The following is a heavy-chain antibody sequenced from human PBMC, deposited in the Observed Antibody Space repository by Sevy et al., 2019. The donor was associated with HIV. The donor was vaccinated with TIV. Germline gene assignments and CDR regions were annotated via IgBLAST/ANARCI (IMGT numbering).Heavy chain of an antibody. D-gene: IGHD3-22*01. CDR3: ARDLYDSSCYYYYYYGMDV. V-gene: IGHV1-2*02. CDR1: GYTFTGYY. J-gene: IGHJ6*02. Sequence: ASVKVSCKASGYTFTGYYMHWVRQAPGQGLEWMGWINPNSGGTNYAQTFQGRVTMTRDTSISTAYMELSRLRSDDTAVYYCARDLYDSSCYYYYYYGMDVWGQGTTVTVSS. CDR2: INPNSGGT.